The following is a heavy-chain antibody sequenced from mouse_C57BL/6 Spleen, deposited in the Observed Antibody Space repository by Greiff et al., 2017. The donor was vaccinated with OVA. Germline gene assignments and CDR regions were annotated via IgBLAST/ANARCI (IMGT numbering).Heavy chain of an antibody. J-gene: IGHJ4*01. CDR3: ARNGNDAMDY. Sequence: VKLMESGAELVKPGASVKLSCKASGYTFTSYWMHWVKQRPGQGLEWIGMIHPNSGSTNYNEKFKSKATLTVDKSSSTAYMQLSSLTSEDSAVYYCARNGNDAMDYWGQGTSVTVSS. CDR2: IHPNSGST. V-gene: IGHV1-64*01. D-gene: IGHD2-1*01. CDR1: GYTFTSYW.